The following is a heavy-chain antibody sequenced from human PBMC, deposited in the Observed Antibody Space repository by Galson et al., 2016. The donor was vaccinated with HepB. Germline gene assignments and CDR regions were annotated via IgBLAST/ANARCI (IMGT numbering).Heavy chain of an antibody. CDR2: INPNSGGT. J-gene: IGHJ1*01. Sequence: SVKVSCKASGYTFTAYYIHWVRQAPGQGLEWMGWINPNSGGTMSAQRFQGRVTMTRDTSTTTAYMELSRLTIDDTAVIYCARAMGMASAGTGYWGQGTLVTVSS. V-gene: IGHV1-2*02. CDR1: GYTFTAYY. D-gene: IGHD6-13*01. CDR3: ARAMGMASAGTGY.